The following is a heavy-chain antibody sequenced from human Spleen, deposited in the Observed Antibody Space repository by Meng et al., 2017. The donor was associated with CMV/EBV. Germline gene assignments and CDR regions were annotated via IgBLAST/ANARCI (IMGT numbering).Heavy chain of an antibody. D-gene: IGHD1-26*01. CDR1: GYTFSAYQ. V-gene: IGHV1-2*02. CDR3: ARFGGAPVGSTPPDY. Sequence: KTSGYTFSAYQMHWIRQAPGHGLEWVGWINPSSGVTRSAPKYQGRVTMTSDRYSTAYLELTSLTSDDTAFYYCARFGGAPVGSTPPDYWGQGTLVTVSS. J-gene: IGHJ4*02. CDR2: INPSSGVT.